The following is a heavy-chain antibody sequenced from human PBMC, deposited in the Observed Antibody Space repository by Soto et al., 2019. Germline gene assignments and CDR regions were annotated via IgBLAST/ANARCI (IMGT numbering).Heavy chain of an antibody. Sequence: ESQLVESGGGLLQPGRSLRLSCEASGFIFKNYAMVWVRQGPGKGLEWVSSISWNSGNLDYGDSVKGRFTISRDNAKNSLYLQMNSLRTEDTAWYFCAKAPVYGSGGWFDPWGQGTLVTVSS. CDR3: AKAPVYGSGGWFDP. CDR2: ISWNSGNL. J-gene: IGHJ5*02. CDR1: GFIFKNYA. V-gene: IGHV3-9*01. D-gene: IGHD3-10*01.